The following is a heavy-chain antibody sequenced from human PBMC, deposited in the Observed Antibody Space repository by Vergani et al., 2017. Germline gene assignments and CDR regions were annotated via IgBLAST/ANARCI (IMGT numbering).Heavy chain of an antibody. CDR3: ARGLGYAPQDWFDP. D-gene: IGHD5-12*01. CDR2: INHSGST. CDR1: GGSFSGYY. Sequence: QVQLQQWGAGLLKPSETLSLTCAVYGGSFSGYYWSWIRQPPGKGLEWIGEINHSGSTNYNPSLKSRVTISVDTSKNQFSLKLSSVTAADTAVYYCARGLGYAPQDWFDPWGQGTLVTVSS. V-gene: IGHV4-34*01. J-gene: IGHJ5*02.